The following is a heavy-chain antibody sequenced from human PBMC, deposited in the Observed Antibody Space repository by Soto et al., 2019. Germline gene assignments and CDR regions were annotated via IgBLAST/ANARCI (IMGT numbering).Heavy chain of an antibody. CDR2: ISAYNGNR. CDR1: GYTFTSYG. Sequence: ASVKVSCKASGYTFTSYGISWVRQAPGQGLEWMGWISAYNGNRNYAQKLQGRVTMTTDISTSTAYMELRRLRSDDTAVYYCARDRFDSYVPDYWGQGTLVTVSS. CDR3: ARDRFDSYVPDY. V-gene: IGHV1-18*01. D-gene: IGHD5-18*01. J-gene: IGHJ4*02.